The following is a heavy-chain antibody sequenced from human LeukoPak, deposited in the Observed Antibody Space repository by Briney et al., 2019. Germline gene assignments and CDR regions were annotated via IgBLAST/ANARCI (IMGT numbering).Heavy chain of an antibody. V-gene: IGHV1-18*01. D-gene: IGHD1-26*01. CDR2: ISPYTTKT. Sequence: ASVKVSCKASGYTFISYGITWVRQAPGQGLEWMGWISPYTTKTNYAQSLQGRVTMTTDTATSTAYMELRSLRSDDTAVYYCAREGGVGPTAPPDYYSYQMDVWGKGTTVTVSS. CDR1: GYTFISYG. CDR3: AREGGVGPTAPPDYYSYQMDV. J-gene: IGHJ6*03.